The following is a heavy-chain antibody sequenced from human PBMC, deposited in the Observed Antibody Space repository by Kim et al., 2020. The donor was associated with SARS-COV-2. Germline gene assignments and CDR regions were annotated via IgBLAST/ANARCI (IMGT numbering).Heavy chain of an antibody. CDR3: TSDILSPGTKGFDV. Sequence: GGSLRLSCAASGFTLSGHWMTWVRQAPGQGLEWVANINHEGTDRYYVESVKGRFTVSKDNAKNLLYLQMNSLSAEDAAVYFCTSDILSPGTKGFDVWGQGTKVTVSS. V-gene: IGHV3-7*01. CDR1: GFTLSGHW. CDR2: INHEGTDR. J-gene: IGHJ3*01. D-gene: IGHD1-1*01.